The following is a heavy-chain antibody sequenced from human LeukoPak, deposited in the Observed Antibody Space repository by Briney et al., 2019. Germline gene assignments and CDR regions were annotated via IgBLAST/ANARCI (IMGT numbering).Heavy chain of an antibody. V-gene: IGHV4-59*01. CDR1: GGSISSYY. CDR2: IYYSGST. D-gene: IGHD6-13*01. Sequence: SETLSLTCTVSGGSISSYYWSWIRQPPGKGLEWIGYIYYSGSTNYNPSLKSRVTISVDTSKNQFSLKLSSVTAADTAVYYCARDSAAAGDYYGMDVWGRGTTVTVSS. CDR3: ARDSAAAGDYYGMDV. J-gene: IGHJ6*02.